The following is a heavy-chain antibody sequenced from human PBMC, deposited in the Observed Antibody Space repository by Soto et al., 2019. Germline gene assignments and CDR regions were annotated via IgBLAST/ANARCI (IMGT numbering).Heavy chain of an antibody. V-gene: IGHV4-39*01. CDR2: IYYSGST. D-gene: IGHD3-3*01. CDR1: GGSISSSSYY. Sequence: SETLPLTCTVSGGSISSSSYYWGWIRQPPGKGLEWIGSIYYSGSTYYNPSLKSRVTISVDTSKNQFSLKLSSVTAADTAVYYCARGNYDFWSGSPFFDYWGQATLVTVSS. CDR3: ARGNYDFWSGSPFFDY. J-gene: IGHJ4*02.